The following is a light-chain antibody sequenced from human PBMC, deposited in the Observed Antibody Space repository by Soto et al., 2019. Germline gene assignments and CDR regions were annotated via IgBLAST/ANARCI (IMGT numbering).Light chain of an antibody. CDR1: RDISNF. V-gene: IGKV1-33*01. CDR3: QQYDNLLIT. CDR2: DAS. Sequence: DIQMTQSPSSLSVSGGDRVPISSQARRDISNFLNWYQQKPGKAPKLLIYDASNLETGVPSRFSGSGSGTDFTFTISSLQPEDIATYYCQQYDNLLITFGPGTKVDIK. J-gene: IGKJ3*01.